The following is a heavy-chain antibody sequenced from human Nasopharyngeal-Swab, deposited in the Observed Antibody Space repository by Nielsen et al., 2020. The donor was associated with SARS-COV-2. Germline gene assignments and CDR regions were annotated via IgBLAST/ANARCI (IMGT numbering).Heavy chain of an antibody. D-gene: IGHD4-23*01. CDR3: ARENGGGWFDP. Sequence: SETLSLTCSVSGGSISSYYWSWIRQPPGKGLEWIGYIYYSGSTNYNPSLKSRVTISVDTSKNQFSLKLSSVTAADTAVYYCARENGGGWFDPWGQGTLVTVSS. J-gene: IGHJ5*02. CDR2: IYYSGST. CDR1: GGSISSYY. V-gene: IGHV4-59*13.